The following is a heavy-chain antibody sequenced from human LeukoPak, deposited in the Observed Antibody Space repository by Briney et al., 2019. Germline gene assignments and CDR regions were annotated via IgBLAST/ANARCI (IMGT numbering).Heavy chain of an antibody. J-gene: IGHJ5*02. V-gene: IGHV4-4*07. CDR2: IYTDRRT. CDR3: ARRVSEVAPTLRNGENWFDP. Sequence: PSTTRNLPCPAARGSTGGDGWNWKRQLVGKRHQENGRIYTDRRTLYNPSLKSRVTMSVDTSKNQFSLKLTSVTAADTAVYYCARRVSEVAPTLRNGENWFDPWGRGTLVTVSS. D-gene: IGHD1-26*01. CDR1: RGSTGGDG.